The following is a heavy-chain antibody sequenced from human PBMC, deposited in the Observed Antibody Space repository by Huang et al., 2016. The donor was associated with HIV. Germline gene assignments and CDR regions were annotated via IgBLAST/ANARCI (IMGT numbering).Heavy chain of an antibody. Sequence: QVQLVESGGGVVQPGRSLRLSCAASGFTLSDYAIDGVRQAPGRGLWWVAIIAYDGNDKFYSDSVWGRFTISRDNFKNTLYLQMNSLRHEDTALYYCARFGKRLPMLRGEDVIGDIWGQGTMVSVSS. D-gene: IGHD3-10*01. V-gene: IGHV3-30-3*01. CDR1: GFTLSDYA. CDR3: ARFGKRLPMLRGEDVIGDI. CDR2: IAYDGNDK. J-gene: IGHJ3*02.